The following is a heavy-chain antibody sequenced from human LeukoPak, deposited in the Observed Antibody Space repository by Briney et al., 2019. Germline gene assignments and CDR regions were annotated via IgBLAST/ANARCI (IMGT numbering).Heavy chain of an antibody. J-gene: IGHJ4*02. V-gene: IGHV3-74*01. Sequence: GGSLRLSCVAPGFTFSSYWMHWVRQTPGKGPVWVSRISSDGTSATYADSVRGQFTISRDNAKNTVYLQMNSLRVEDTAVYYCATASAETGTFVYWGQGTLVTVSS. CDR2: ISSDGTSA. CDR1: GFTFSSYW. D-gene: IGHD6-19*01. CDR3: ATASAETGTFVY.